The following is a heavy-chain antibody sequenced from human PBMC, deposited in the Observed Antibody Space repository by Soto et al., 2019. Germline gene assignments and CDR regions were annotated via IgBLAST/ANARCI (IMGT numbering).Heavy chain of an antibody. CDR2: IDPSDSYT. D-gene: IGHD3-22*01. CDR1: GYNFTSYW. J-gene: IGHJ4*02. CDR3: ARENYYDSSGYYHAAPVDY. V-gene: IGHV5-10-1*01. Sequence: PGESLKISCKGSGYNFTSYWISWVRQMPGKGLEWMGRIDPSDSYTNYSPSFQGHVTISADKSISTAYLQWSSLKASDTAMYYCARENYYDSSGYYHAAPVDYWGQGTLVTVSS.